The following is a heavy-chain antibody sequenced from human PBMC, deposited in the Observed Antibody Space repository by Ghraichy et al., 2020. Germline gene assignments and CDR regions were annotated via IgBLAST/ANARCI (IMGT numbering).Heavy chain of an antibody. CDR3: AGDSIVAGVRGVIIKVWGYYYYGMDV. CDR2: ISSSGSTI. J-gene: IGHJ6*02. CDR1: GFTFSSYE. D-gene: IGHD3-10*01. V-gene: IGHV3-48*03. Sequence: GGSLRLSCAASGFTFSSYEMNWVRQAPGKGLEWVSYISSSGSTIYYADSVKGRFTISRDNAKNSLYLQMNSLRAEDTAVYYCAGDSIVAGVRGVIIKVWGYYYYGMDVWGQGTTVTVSS.